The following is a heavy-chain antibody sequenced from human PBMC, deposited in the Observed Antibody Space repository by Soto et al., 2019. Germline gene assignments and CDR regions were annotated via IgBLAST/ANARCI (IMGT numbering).Heavy chain of an antibody. J-gene: IGHJ4*02. CDR1: GITLSDNY. CDR3: ASGKWSLDY. CDR2: ISNSDYTT. V-gene: IGHV3-11*01. D-gene: IGHD2-8*01. Sequence: QVHLVASGGGLVKPGGSLRLSCVASGITLSDNYMTWIRQAPGKGLEWLSYISNSDYTTYYADSVKGRFTISRDNAKNSLYLQLNGLRVEDTAVYYWASGKWSLDYWGQGILVTVSS.